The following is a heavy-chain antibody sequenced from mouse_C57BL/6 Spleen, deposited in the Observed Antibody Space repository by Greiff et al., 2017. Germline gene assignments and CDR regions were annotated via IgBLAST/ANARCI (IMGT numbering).Heavy chain of an antibody. V-gene: IGHV5-4*01. Sequence: EVHLVESGGGLVKPGGSLKLSCAASGFTFSSYAMSWVRQTPEKRLEWVATISDGGSYTYYPDNVKGRFTISRDNAKNNLYLQMSHLKSEDTAMYYCARDGYGGSSWYFDVWGTGTTVTVSS. J-gene: IGHJ1*03. CDR3: ARDGYGGSSWYFDV. CDR2: ISDGGSYT. D-gene: IGHD1-1*01. CDR1: GFTFSSYA.